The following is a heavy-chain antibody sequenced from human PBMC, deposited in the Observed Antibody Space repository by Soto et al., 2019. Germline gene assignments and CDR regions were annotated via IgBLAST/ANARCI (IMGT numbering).Heavy chain of an antibody. D-gene: IGHD5-18*01. V-gene: IGHV3-30-3*01. CDR2: ISYDGSNK. J-gene: IGHJ6*02. CDR1: GFTFSSYA. CDR3: ARDRRYSYGVQAYYYYGMDV. Sequence: GGSLRLSCAASGFTFSSYAMHWVRQAPGKGLEWVAVISYDGSNKYYADSVKGRFTISRDNSKNTLYLQMNSLRAEDTAVYYCARDRRYSYGVQAYYYYGMDVWGQGTTVTVSS.